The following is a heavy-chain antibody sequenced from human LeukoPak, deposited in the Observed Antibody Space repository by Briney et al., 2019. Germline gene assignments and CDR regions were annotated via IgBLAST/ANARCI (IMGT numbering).Heavy chain of an antibody. CDR1: GFTFTNYW. CDR3: AKGGYDFWSGYYGFDY. Sequence: GGSLRLSCAASGFTFTNYWMHWVRQAPGMGLAWVSRLPPDELDIIYADSVKGRFTISRDNSKNTLYLQMNSLRAEDTAVYYCAKGGYDFWSGYYGFDYWGQGTLVTVSS. CDR2: LPPDELDI. D-gene: IGHD3-3*01. J-gene: IGHJ4*02. V-gene: IGHV3-74*01.